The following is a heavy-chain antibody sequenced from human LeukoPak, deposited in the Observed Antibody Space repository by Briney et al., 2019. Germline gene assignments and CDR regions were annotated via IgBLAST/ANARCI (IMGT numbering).Heavy chain of an antibody. J-gene: IGHJ5*02. CDR2: INHSGST. V-gene: IGHV4-34*01. CDR1: GGSFSGYY. Sequence: SETLSLTCAVYGGSFSGYYWSWVRQPPGKGLEWIGEINHSGSTNYNPSLKSRVTISVDTSKNQFSLKLSSVTAADTAVYYCARGKGFLYYYGSGSGGYNWFDPWGQGTLVTVSS. D-gene: IGHD3-10*01. CDR3: ARGKGFLYYYGSGSGGYNWFDP.